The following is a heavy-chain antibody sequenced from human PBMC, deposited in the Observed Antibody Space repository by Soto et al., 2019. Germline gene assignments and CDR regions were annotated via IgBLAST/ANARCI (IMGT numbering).Heavy chain of an antibody. J-gene: IGHJ4*02. D-gene: IGHD2-2*01. V-gene: IGHV3-23*01. CDR1: GFTFSSYS. CDR3: AKFKEAEPVPY. Sequence: GGSLRLSCAASGFTFSSYSMNWVRQAPGKGLEWVSAISGSGGSTYYADSVKGRFTISRDNSKNTLYLQMNSLRAEDTAVYYCAKFKEAEPVPYWGQGTLVTVSS. CDR2: ISGSGGST.